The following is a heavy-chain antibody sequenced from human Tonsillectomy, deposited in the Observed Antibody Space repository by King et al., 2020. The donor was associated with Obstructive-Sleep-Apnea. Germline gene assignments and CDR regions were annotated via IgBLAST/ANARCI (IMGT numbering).Heavy chain of an antibody. CDR3: AKDVIPSTGGAVAGTRD. CDR2: IRYDGNDK. V-gene: IGHV3-30*02. Sequence: VQLVESGGGVVQPGRSLRLSCAASGFTFSTYGMHWVRQAPGKGLEWVAFIRYDGNDKYYADSVKGRFIISRDNSKNTQYLQMNSLRAEDTAVYYCAKDVIPSTGGAVAGTRDWGKGTLVTVSS. CDR1: GFTFSTYG. J-gene: IGHJ4*02. D-gene: IGHD6-19*01.